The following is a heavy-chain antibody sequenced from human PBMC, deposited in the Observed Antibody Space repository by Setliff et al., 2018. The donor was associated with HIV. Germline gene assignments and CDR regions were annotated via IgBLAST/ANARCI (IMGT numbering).Heavy chain of an antibody. J-gene: IGHJ4*02. V-gene: IGHV3-23*03. D-gene: IGHD3-3*01. CDR3: ARVRLYNTALDY. CDR1: GFTFSNYA. Sequence: PGGSLRLSCAASGFTFSNYAMSWVRQAPGKGLEWVSVIYSDGSTNYEDSVKGRFTISRDNSKNTLYLQMNSLRPEDAAVYYCARVRLYNTALDYWGQGTLVTVSS. CDR2: IYSDGST.